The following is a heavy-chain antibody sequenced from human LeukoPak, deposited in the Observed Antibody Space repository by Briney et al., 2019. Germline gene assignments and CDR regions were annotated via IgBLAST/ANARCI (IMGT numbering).Heavy chain of an antibody. Sequence: GGSLRLSCAASGFTFSSYGMHWVRQAPGKGLEWVAVIWSDGSTKYYADSVKGRFTISRDNSKNTLYLQMNSLRAEDTAVYYCVRNRGTMLQGAFDIWGPGTMVTVSS. CDR1: GFTFSSYG. V-gene: IGHV3-33*01. CDR2: IWSDGSTK. J-gene: IGHJ3*02. D-gene: IGHD3-16*01. CDR3: VRNRGTMLQGAFDI.